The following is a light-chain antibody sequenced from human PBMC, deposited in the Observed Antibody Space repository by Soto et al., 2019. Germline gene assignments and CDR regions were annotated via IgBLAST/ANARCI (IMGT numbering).Light chain of an antibody. CDR3: QAWDSSTAKVV. V-gene: IGLV3-1*01. Sequence: SYELTQPPSVSVSPGQTASITCSGAKLGDRYASWYQQKPGQSPVLVIYQDSKRPSGIPERFSGSNSGNTATLTISGTQAMDEADYYWQAWDSSTAKVVFGGGTKVTVL. CDR2: QDS. CDR1: KLGDRY. J-gene: IGLJ2*01.